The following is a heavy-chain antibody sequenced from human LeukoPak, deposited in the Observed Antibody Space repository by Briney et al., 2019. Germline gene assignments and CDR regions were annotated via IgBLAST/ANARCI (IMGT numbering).Heavy chain of an antibody. CDR2: L. D-gene: IGHD1-1*01. Sequence: GSLRLSCAASGFTFSSYAMSWVRQAPARGLEWVSSLRRAASPSPDESRNTVYFQLNSLRVEDTAVYYCAKASWVSNGDAVLWGQGTLVTVFS. CDR3: AKASWVSNGDAVL. J-gene: IGHJ4*02. CDR1: GFTFSSYA. V-gene: IGHV3-23*01.